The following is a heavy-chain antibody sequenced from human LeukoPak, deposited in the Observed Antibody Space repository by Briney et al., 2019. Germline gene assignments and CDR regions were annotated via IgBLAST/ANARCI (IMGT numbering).Heavy chain of an antibody. CDR3: ARLTKRNDAFTI. CDR1: GDSINSYY. V-gene: IGHV4-59*01. Sequence: PSETLSLTCSVSGDSINSYYWSWIRQPPGKGLEWIGYIYYSGSTNCNPSLKSRLTISVDTSKNQFSLKLTSVTTADTAVYYCARLTKRNDAFTIWGQGTMVTVSS. J-gene: IGHJ3*02. D-gene: IGHD1-14*01. CDR2: IYYSGST.